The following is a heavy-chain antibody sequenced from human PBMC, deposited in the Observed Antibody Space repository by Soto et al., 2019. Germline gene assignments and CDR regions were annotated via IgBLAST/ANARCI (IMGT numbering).Heavy chain of an antibody. V-gene: IGHV4-59*01. CDR3: AREEAGIVHYGMDV. CDR2: IYYSGST. CDR1: GGSISSYY. J-gene: IGHJ6*02. Sequence: SETLSLTCTVSGGSISSYYWSWIRQPPGKGLEWIGYIYYSGSTNYNPSLKSRVTISVDTSKNQFSLKLSSVTAADTAVYYCAREEAGIVHYGMDVWGQGTTVTAP. D-gene: IGHD6-13*01.